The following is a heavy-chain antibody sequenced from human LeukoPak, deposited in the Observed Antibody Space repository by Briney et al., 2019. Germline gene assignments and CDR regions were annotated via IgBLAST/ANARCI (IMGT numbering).Heavy chain of an antibody. CDR2: ISANSGNT. CDR3: ARDKNYRFDY. V-gene: IGHV1-18*01. CDR1: GYTFTSNG. D-gene: IGHD5-24*01. Sequence: GASVKVSCKASGYTFTSNGISWVRQAPGKGLEWMGWISANSGNTNYAQKMQGRVTMTTETSSSTAYMELRNLRSDDTAVYYCARDKNYRFDYWPQGTLATVSS. J-gene: IGHJ4*02.